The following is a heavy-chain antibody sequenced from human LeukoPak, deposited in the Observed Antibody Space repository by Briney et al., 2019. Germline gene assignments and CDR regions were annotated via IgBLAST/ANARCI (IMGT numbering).Heavy chain of an antibody. Sequence: ASVKVSCKASGYTFTSYGISWVRQAPGQGLEWMGWISAYNGNTNYAQKLQGRVTMTTDTSTSTAYMELRSLRSDDTAVYYCTRDGSPTTRYYDFWSGYYRDYWGQGTLVTVSS. CDR2: ISAYNGNT. CDR1: GYTFTSYG. CDR3: TRDGSPTTRYYDFWSGYYRDY. D-gene: IGHD3-3*01. V-gene: IGHV1-18*01. J-gene: IGHJ4*02.